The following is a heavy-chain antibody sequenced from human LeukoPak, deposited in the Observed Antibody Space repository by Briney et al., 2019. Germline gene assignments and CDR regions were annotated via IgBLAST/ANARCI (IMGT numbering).Heavy chain of an antibody. CDR1: GFTFSNYG. V-gene: IGHV3-23*01. CDR2: ISGSGDST. J-gene: IGHJ4*02. CDR3: AKARPRHNDY. Sequence: GGSLRLSCAASGFTFSNYGMSWVRQAPGKGLEWVSTISGSGDSTYYADSVKGRFTISRDNSKNTLYLQMNSLRAEDTAVYYCAKARPRHNDYWGQGTLVTVSS. D-gene: IGHD6-6*01.